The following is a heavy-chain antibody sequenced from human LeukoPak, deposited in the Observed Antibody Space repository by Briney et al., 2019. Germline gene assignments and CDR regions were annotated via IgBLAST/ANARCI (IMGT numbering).Heavy chain of an antibody. CDR1: GFTFSSYA. CDR3: AKHIVVVTLRALLDY. CDR2: ISGSGGST. D-gene: IGHD2-21*02. J-gene: IGHJ4*02. Sequence: PGGSLRLSCAASGFTFSSYAMSWVRQAPGKGLEWVSAISGSGGSTYYADSVKGRFTISRDNSKNTLYPQMNSLRAEDTAVYYCAKHIVVVTLRALLDYWGQGTLVTVSS. V-gene: IGHV3-23*01.